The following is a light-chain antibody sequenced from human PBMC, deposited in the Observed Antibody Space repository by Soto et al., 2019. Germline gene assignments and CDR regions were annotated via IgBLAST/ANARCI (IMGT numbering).Light chain of an antibody. CDR1: ISNIGTNY. Sequence: QSVLTQPASVSGTTGQRVTISCSGGISNIGTNYVHWFQQLPGTAPKVLSNRDNQRPSGVPDRFSGSKSGTSASLAISGLQSEDEAEYYCAAWDDTVRSYVFGTGTKLTVL. CDR3: AAWDDTVRSYV. CDR2: RDN. J-gene: IGLJ1*01. V-gene: IGLV1-47*01.